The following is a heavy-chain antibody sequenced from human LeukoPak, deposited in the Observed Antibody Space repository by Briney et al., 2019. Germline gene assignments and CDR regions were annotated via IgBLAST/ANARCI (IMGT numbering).Heavy chain of an antibody. CDR1: GGSLSSYY. Sequence: SETLSLTCTVSGGSLSSYYWSWIRQPPGKGLEWIGYIYYSGSTNYNPSLKSRVTISVDTSKNQFSLKLSSVTAADTAVYYCARVRYYDIYRNYYYYMDVWGKGTTVTVSS. V-gene: IGHV4-59*01. CDR3: ARVRYYDIYRNYYYYMDV. CDR2: IYYSGST. J-gene: IGHJ6*03. D-gene: IGHD3-9*01.